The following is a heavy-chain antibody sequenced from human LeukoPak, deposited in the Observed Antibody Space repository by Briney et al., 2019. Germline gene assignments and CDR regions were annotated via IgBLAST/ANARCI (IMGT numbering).Heavy chain of an antibody. D-gene: IGHD1-26*01. CDR1: GYTFTSYP. Sequence: GASVKVSCKAFGYTFTSYPMNWVRQGPGQGLEWIGWINPTTGNPTYAQGFTGRFDFSLDTSVSTAYLQISNLKAEDTAVYYCARDLGSYYGDWYYFDYWGQGTLVTVSS. J-gene: IGHJ4*02. CDR3: ARDLGSYYGDWYYFDY. CDR2: INPTTGNP. V-gene: IGHV7-4-1*02.